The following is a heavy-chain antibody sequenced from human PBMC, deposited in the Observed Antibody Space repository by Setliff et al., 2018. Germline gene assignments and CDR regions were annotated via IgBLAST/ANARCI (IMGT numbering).Heavy chain of an antibody. Sequence: SETLSLTCTVSGGSISSGGYYWSWIRQHPGKGLEWIGYIYYSGNTYYNPSLKSRVTISVDTSKNQFSLKLSSVAAADTAVYYCARVPRFTDTRNAFDIWGQGTMVTV. CDR1: GGSISSGGYY. CDR2: IYYSGNT. D-gene: IGHD5-18*01. CDR3: ARVPRFTDTRNAFDI. J-gene: IGHJ3*02. V-gene: IGHV4-31*03.